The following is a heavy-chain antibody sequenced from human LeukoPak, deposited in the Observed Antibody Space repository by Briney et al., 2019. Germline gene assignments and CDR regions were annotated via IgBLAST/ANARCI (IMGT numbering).Heavy chain of an antibody. CDR3: YLTTLGPQIYYYYGMDV. D-gene: IGHD7-27*01. CDR2: INPNSGGT. V-gene: IGHV1-2*02. Sequence: ASVKVSCKASGYTFTGYYMHWVRQAPGQGLEWMGWINPNSGGTNYAQKFQGRVTMTRDTSISTAYMELSGLRSDDTAVYYCYLTTLGPQIYYYYGMDVWGQGTTVTVSS. CDR1: GYTFTGYY. J-gene: IGHJ6*02.